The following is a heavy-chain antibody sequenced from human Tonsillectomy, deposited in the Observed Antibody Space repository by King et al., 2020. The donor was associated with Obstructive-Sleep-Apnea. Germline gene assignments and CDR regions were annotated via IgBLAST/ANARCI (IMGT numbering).Heavy chain of an antibody. CDR1: GGSISSGGYY. V-gene: IGHV4-31*03. CDR2: IYYSGST. CDR3: ARDRNGWLYFDY. D-gene: IGHD6-19*01. Sequence: VQLQESGPGLVKPSQTLSLTCTVSGGSISSGGYYWSWIRQHPGKGLEWIGYIYYSGSTYYNPSLKSRVTISVDTSKTQFSLKLSSVTAADTAVYYCARDRNGWLYFDYWGQGTLVTVSS. J-gene: IGHJ4*02.